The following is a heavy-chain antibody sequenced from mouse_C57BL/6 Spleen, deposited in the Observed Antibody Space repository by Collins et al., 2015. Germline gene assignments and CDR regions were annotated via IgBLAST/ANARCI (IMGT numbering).Heavy chain of an antibody. V-gene: IGHV5-4*02. CDR2: ISDGGSYT. Sequence: EVQLVESGGGLVKPGGSLKLSCAASGFTFSDYYMYWVRQTPEKRLEWVATISDGGSYTYYPDSVKGRFTISRDNAKNNLYLQMSSLKSEDTAMYYCARDGYFDYWGQGTTLTVSS. CDR3: ARDGYFDY. CDR1: GFTFSDYY. J-gene: IGHJ2*01.